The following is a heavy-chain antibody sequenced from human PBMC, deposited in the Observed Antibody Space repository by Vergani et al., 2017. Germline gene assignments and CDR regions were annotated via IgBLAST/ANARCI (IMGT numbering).Heavy chain of an antibody. CDR1: GGSISSSSYY. CDR3: ARQDPVDP. V-gene: IGHV4-39*07. CDR2: IYYSGST. D-gene: IGHD2-15*01. Sequence: QLQLQESGPRLVKPSETLSLTCTVSGGSISSSSYYWGWIRQPPGTGLEWIGSIYYSGSTYYNPSLKSRVTISVDTSKNQFSLKLSSVTAADTAGYYCARQDPVDPWGQGTLVTVSS. J-gene: IGHJ5*02.